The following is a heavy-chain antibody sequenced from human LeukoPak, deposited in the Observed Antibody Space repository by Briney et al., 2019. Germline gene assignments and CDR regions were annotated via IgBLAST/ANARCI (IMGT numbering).Heavy chain of an antibody. V-gene: IGHV3-21*01. Sequence: GGSLRLSCAASGFTFNSYSMNWVRQAPGKGLEWVSSISSSSSSIYYADSVKGRVTTSRDNAKNSLYLQMNSLRAEDTAVYYCARASGDIVETATMGSYWGQGTLVTVSS. D-gene: IGHD5-18*01. J-gene: IGHJ4*02. CDR2: ISSSSSSI. CDR3: ARASGDIVETATMGSY. CDR1: GFTFNSYS.